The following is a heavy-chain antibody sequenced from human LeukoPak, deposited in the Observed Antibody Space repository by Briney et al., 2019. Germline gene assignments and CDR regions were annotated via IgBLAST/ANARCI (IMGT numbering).Heavy chain of an antibody. J-gene: IGHJ4*02. CDR1: GFTFSSYA. CDR2: ISGSGGST. CDR3: AKDKVSMVRGAYFDY. Sequence: GGSLRLSCAASGFTFSSYAMSWVRQAPGKGLEWVSAISGSGGSTYSADSVEGRFTISRDNAKNSLYLQMNSLRAEDTALYYCAKDKVSMVRGAYFDYWGQGTLVTVSS. D-gene: IGHD3-10*01. V-gene: IGHV3-23*01.